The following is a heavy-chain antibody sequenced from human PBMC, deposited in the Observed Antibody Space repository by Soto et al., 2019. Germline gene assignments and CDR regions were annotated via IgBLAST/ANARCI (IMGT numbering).Heavy chain of an antibody. CDR1: VFPFGANA. CDR2: LSNTGRRT. Sequence: EVQVLESGGGLVQPGGSLRLSCVVSVFPFGANAMSWVRQAPGKGLEWVSGLSNTGRRTSYADSVKGRFNSSRDNSENTVYLQMNSLRVEDTAVYYCATEMGATQGPFDNWGQGTLVTVSS. CDR3: ATEMGATQGPFDN. D-gene: IGHD1-26*01. J-gene: IGHJ4*02. V-gene: IGHV3-23*01.